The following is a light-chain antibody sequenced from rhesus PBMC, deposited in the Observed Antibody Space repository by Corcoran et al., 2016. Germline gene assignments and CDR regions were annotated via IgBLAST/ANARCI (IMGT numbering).Light chain of an antibody. CDR3: QRPVNSPYS. CDR1: QGISNW. V-gene: IGKV1-69*01. Sequence: DIQMTQSPSSLSASVGDRVTITCRACQGISNWLAWYQQKPGKAPKLLIYRAFNLETGVPSRFSGSGSGTDFTLTISSLQPEDIATYYYQRPVNSPYSFGRGTKVEI. CDR2: RAF. J-gene: IGKJ2*01.